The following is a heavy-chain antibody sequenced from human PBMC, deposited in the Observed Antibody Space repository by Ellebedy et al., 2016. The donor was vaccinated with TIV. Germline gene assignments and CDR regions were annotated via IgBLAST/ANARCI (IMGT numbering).Heavy chain of an antibody. CDR1: GGTFSSYA. CDR2: LIPIFGTP. V-gene: IGHV1-69*06. Sequence: SVKVSXKASGGTFSSYAIDWVRQAPGQGLEWMGGLIPIFGTPNYAQKFQGRVTITADKSTSTAYMDLSSLRSEDTAVYYCARESLDGMVPRGDFDYWGQGTLVTVSS. J-gene: IGHJ4*02. CDR3: ARESLDGMVPRGDFDY. D-gene: IGHD3-10*01.